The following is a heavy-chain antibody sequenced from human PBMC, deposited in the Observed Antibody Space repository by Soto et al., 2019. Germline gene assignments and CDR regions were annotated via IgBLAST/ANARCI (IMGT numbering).Heavy chain of an antibody. CDR3: TRGAEGTRKPYGMDV. Sequence: GGSLRLSCAASGFTFSSYAMHWVRQAPGKGMEWVTVISYDGSSKYYADSVKGRFTISRDNSKNTLSLQMNSLRAEDTAVYYCTRGAEGTRKPYGMDVWGQGTTVTVSS. CDR2: ISYDGSSK. D-gene: IGHD2-2*01. J-gene: IGHJ6*02. V-gene: IGHV3-30-3*01. CDR1: GFTFSSYA.